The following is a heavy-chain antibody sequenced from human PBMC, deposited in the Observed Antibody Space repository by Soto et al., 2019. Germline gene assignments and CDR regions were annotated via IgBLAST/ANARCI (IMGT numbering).Heavy chain of an antibody. V-gene: IGHV3-48*02. CDR1: GFTFSSYS. J-gene: IGHJ5*02. CDR3: ARVHPSMIRGRQYNWFDP. CDR2: ISSSSSNI. Sequence: EVQLVESGGGLVQPGGSLRLSCAASGFTFSSYSMNWVRQAPGKGLEWVSYISSSSSNIYYADSVKGRFTISRDNAKNSLYLQMNSLRDEDTAVYYCARVHPSMIRGRQYNWFDPWGQGTLVTVSS. D-gene: IGHD3-22*01.